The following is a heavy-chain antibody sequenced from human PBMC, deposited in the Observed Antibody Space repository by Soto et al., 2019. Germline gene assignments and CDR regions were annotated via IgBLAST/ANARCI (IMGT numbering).Heavy chain of an antibody. CDR3: ARDACSGGSCYYYYGMDV. J-gene: IGHJ6*02. Sequence: QVQLVESGGGVVQPGRSLRLSCAASGFIFSSYGMHWVRQAPGKGLEWVAVIWYDGSNKYYADSVKGRFTISRDNSKNTLYLQMNSLRAEDTAVYYCARDACSGGSCYYYYGMDVWGQGTTVTVSS. CDR1: GFIFSSYG. CDR2: IWYDGSNK. V-gene: IGHV3-33*01. D-gene: IGHD2-15*01.